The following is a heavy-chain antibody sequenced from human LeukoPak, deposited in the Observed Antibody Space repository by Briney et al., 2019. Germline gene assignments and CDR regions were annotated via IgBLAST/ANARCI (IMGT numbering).Heavy chain of an antibody. J-gene: IGHJ3*02. CDR1: GGSFSGYY. CDR3: ARVGVDCSGGSCWDAFDI. Sequence: PSETLSLTCAVYGGSFSGYYWSWIRQPPGKGLEWIGEINHSGSTNYNPSLKSRVTISVDTSKNQFSLKLSSVTAADTAVYYCARVGVDCSGGSCWDAFDIWGQGTMVTVSS. V-gene: IGHV4-34*01. D-gene: IGHD2-15*01. CDR2: INHSGST.